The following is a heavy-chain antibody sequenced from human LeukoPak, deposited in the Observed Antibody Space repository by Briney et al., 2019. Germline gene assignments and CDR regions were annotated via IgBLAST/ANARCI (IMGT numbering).Heavy chain of an antibody. CDR2: ISXYNGNT. V-gene: IGHV1-18*01. J-gene: IGHJ5*02. CDR1: GYTFTSYG. CDR3: ARGQNWFDP. Sequence: ASVKVSCEASGYTFTSYGISWVRQAPGQGLEWMGXISXYNGNTNXXXXLXGRVTMTTDTSTSTAYMELRSLRSDDTAVYYCARGQNWFDPWGQGTLVTVSS.